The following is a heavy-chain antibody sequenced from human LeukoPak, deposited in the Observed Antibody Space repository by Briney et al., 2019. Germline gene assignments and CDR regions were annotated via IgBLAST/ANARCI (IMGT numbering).Heavy chain of an antibody. CDR1: GGSISSGSYY. V-gene: IGHV4-61*02. D-gene: IGHD3-10*01. CDR3: ARRPFGGITMVRGVRLWFDP. Sequence: SETLSLTCTVSGGSISSGSYYWSWIRQPAGKGLEWIGRIYTSGSTNYNPSLKSRVTISVDTSKNQFSLKLSSVTAADTAVYYCARRPFGGITMVRGVRLWFDPWGQGTLVTVSS. CDR2: IYTSGST. J-gene: IGHJ5*02.